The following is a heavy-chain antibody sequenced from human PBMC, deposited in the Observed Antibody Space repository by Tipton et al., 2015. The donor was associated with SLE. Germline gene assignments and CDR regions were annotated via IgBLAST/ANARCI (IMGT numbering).Heavy chain of an antibody. CDR1: GGSFSSHY. Sequence: TLSLTCAVYGGSFSSHYWSWIRQPPGKGLEWIEYIYYSGSTNYNPSLKSRVTISVDTSKNQFSLKLSSVTAADTAVYYCARDSPGGDFDYWGQGTLVTVSS. V-gene: IGHV4-59*11. D-gene: IGHD1-26*01. CDR2: IYYSGST. CDR3: ARDSPGGDFDY. J-gene: IGHJ4*02.